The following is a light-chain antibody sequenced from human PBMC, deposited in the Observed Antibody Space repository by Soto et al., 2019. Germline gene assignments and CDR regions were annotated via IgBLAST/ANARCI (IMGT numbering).Light chain of an antibody. V-gene: IGLV4-69*01. Sequence: QAVLTQSPSASASLGASVKLTSTLSSGHSSYAIAWHQQQPEKGPRYLMKLNSDGSHSKGDGIPDRFSGSSSGAERYLTISGLQSEDEADYYCQTWGTGIQVFGGGTKLTVL. CDR2: LNSDGSH. CDR1: SGHSSYA. J-gene: IGLJ2*01. CDR3: QTWGTGIQV.